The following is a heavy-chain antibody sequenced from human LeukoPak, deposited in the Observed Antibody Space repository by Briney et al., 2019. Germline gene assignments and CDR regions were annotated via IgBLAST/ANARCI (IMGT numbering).Heavy chain of an antibody. J-gene: IGHJ5*02. CDR3: ARDILTGYSNWFDP. V-gene: IGHV4-59*01. Sequence: SETLSLTCTVSGGSISSYYWSWIRQPPGKGLEWIGYIYYSGSTNYNPSLKSRVTISVDPSKNQFSLKLSSVTAADTAVYYCARDILTGYSNWFDPWGQGTLVTVSS. CDR2: IYYSGST. D-gene: IGHD3-9*01. CDR1: GGSISSYY.